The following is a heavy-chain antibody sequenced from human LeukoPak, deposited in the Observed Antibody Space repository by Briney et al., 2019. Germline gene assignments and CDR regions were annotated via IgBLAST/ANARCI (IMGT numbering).Heavy chain of an antibody. D-gene: IGHD5-12*01. CDR2: ISYDGSNK. J-gene: IGHJ6*03. CDR1: GFTFSSYG. V-gene: IGHV3-30*03. Sequence: PGGSLRLSCAASGFTFSSYGMHWVRQAPGKGLEWVAVISYDGSNKYYADSVKGRFTISRDNAKNSLYLQMNSLRAEDTAVYYCARARRYSGYSGYYYYYMDVWGKGTTVTVSS. CDR3: ARARRYSGYSGYYYYYMDV.